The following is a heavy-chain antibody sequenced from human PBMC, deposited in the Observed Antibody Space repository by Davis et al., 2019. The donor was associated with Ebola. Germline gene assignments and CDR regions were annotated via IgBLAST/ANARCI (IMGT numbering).Heavy chain of an antibody. CDR2: IYYSGST. CDR3: ARHGDTAMVWDY. D-gene: IGHD5-18*01. CDR1: GGSISSGYY. J-gene: IGHJ4*02. Sequence: SETLSLTCTVSGGSISSGYYWGWIRQPPGKGLEWIGSIYYSGSTYYNPSLKSRVTISVDTSKNQFSLKLSSVTAADTAVYYCARHGDTAMVWDYWGQGTLVTVSS. V-gene: IGHV4-39*01.